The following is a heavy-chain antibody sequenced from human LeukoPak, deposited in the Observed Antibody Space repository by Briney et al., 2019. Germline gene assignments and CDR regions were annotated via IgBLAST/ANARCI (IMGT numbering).Heavy chain of an antibody. Sequence: GGSLRLSCAASGFTFSSYSMNWVRQAPGKGLEWVSSISSSSSYIYYADSVKGRFTISRDNAKNSLYLQMNSLRAEDTAVYYCTTDLKNYDSSWDYWGQGTLVTVSS. CDR2: ISSSSSYI. J-gene: IGHJ4*02. D-gene: IGHD3-22*01. V-gene: IGHV3-21*01. CDR3: TTDLKNYDSSWDY. CDR1: GFTFSSYS.